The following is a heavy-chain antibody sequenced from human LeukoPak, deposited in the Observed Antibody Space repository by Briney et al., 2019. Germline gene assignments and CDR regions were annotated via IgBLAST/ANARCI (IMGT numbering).Heavy chain of an antibody. Sequence: AGGSLRLSCAASGFTFSSYWMSWVRQAPGKGLEWVANIKQDGSEKYYVDSVKGRFTISRDNAKNSLYLQMNSLRAEDTAVYYCASGQQWELLPDSDAFDIWGQGTMVTVSS. CDR2: IKQDGSEK. CDR3: ASGQQWELLPDSDAFDI. D-gene: IGHD1-26*01. CDR1: GFTFSSYW. J-gene: IGHJ3*02. V-gene: IGHV3-7*01.